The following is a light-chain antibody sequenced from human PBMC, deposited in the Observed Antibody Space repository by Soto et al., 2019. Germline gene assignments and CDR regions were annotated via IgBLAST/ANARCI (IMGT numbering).Light chain of an antibody. CDR2: DVS. Sequence: QSALTQPASVSGSPGQSITISCTGTISDVGSYNYVSWYQQYPGKAPKLMIYDVSTRPSGVSDRFSGSKSGNTASLTISGLRAEDEADYYCGSYTTSSTSYVFGTGTKVTVL. CDR3: GSYTTSSTSYV. J-gene: IGLJ1*01. V-gene: IGLV2-14*03. CDR1: ISDVGSYNY.